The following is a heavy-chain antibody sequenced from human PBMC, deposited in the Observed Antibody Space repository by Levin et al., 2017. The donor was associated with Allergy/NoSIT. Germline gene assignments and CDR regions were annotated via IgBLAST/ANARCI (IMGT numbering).Heavy chain of an antibody. CDR3: ARGAKAVTLYYYYYGMDV. D-gene: IGHD1-26*01. CDR2: INHSGST. J-gene: IGHJ6*02. V-gene: IGHV4-34*01. Sequence: SETLSLTCAVYGGSFSGYYWSWIRQPPGKGLEWIGEINHSGSTNYNPSLKSRVTISVDTSKNQFSLKLSSVTAADTAVYYCARGAKAVTLYYYYYGMDVWGQGTTVTVSS. CDR1: GGSFSGYY.